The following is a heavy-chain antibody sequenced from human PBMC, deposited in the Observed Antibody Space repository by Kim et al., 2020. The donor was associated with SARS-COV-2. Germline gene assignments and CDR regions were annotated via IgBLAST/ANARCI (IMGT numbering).Heavy chain of an antibody. Sequence: SETLSLTCLVSRGSVTSSSFYWAWIRQPPGKALEWIGNIYYSGTTYYNPSLKSRVTISMDKSKNQFSLNLRSVTAADTAIYYCAKPEWYVPQVTLFDYGSEGTPVTASS. V-gene: IGHV4-39*01. J-gene: IGHJ4*02. CDR1: RGSVTSSSFY. CDR3: AKPEWYVPQVTLFDY. D-gene: IGHD3-3*01. CDR2: IYYSGTT.